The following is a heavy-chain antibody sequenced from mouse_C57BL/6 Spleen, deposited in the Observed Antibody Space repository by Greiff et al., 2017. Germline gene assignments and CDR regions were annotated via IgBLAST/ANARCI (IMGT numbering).Heavy chain of an antibody. CDR1: GYTFTSYW. CDR2: IDPSGSST. D-gene: IGHD1-1*01. Sequence: VQLQQPGAELVRPGTSVKLSCKASGYTFTSYWMHWVKQRPGQGLEWIGVIDPSGSSTNYNQKFKGKATLTVDKSSSTAYMQLSSLTSADSAVYYGAIPYVTTVVAAEAMDYWGQGTSVTVSS. V-gene: IGHV1-59*01. CDR3: AIPYVTTVVAAEAMDY. J-gene: IGHJ4*01.